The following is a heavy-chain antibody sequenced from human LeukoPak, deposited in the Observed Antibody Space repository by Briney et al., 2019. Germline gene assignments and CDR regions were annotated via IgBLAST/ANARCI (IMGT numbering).Heavy chain of an antibody. CDR1: GGSSSAYY. V-gene: IGHV4-34*01. CDR3: ARGRGITARNGLDY. J-gene: IGHJ4*02. D-gene: IGHD6-6*01. Sequence: SETLSLTCVVYGGSSSAYYWSWIRQPPGKGLEWIGEINHSGVTNYSPSLKSRVTMSVDTSKNQFSLMLNSVTAADTAVYYCARGRGITARNGLDYWGQGTLVTVSS. CDR2: INHSGVT.